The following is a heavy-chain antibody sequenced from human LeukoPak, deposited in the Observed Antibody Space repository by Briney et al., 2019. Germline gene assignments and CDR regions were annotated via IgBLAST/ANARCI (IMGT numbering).Heavy chain of an antibody. J-gene: IGHJ4*02. V-gene: IGHV3-21*01. D-gene: IGHD3-10*01. CDR2: ISSSSSYI. CDR1: GFTFSSYS. CDR3: ASVDYYGSGNYYNDVDY. Sequence: GGSLRLSCAASGFTFSSYSMNWVRQAPGKRLEWVSSISSSSSYIYYADSVKGRFTISRDNAKNSLYLQMNSLRAEDTALYYCASVDYYGSGNYYNDVDYWGQGTLVTASS.